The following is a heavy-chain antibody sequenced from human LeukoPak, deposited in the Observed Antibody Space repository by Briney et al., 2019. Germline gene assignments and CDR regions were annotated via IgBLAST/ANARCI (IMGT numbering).Heavy chain of an antibody. J-gene: IGHJ4*02. CDR2: IYYSGST. CDR1: AGSISSGDYY. D-gene: IGHD5-24*01. V-gene: IGHV4-30-4*01. CDR3: ARVLVEMATIFDY. Sequence: PSETLSLTCTVSAGSISSGDYYWSWLRQPPGKGLEWIGYIYYSGSTYYTPSLKSRVTISVDTSKNQLSLKLSSVTAADTAVYYCARVLVEMATIFDYWGEGTLVTVSS.